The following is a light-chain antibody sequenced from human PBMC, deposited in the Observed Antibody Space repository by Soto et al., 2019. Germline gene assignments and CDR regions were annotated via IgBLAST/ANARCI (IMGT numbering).Light chain of an antibody. Sequence: EIVMTQSPATLSLSPGERVTLSCRASQSVSSNLAWYQQIPCQAPTLLIYDTSTRATGIPARFSGSGSRTEFTLTISSLQSEDFAFYYCQQYNSWSSITFGQGTRL. J-gene: IGKJ5*01. CDR2: DTS. CDR1: QSVSSN. CDR3: QQYNSWSSIT. V-gene: IGKV3-15*01.